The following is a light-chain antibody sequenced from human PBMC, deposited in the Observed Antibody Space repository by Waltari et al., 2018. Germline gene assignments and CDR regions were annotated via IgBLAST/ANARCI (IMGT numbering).Light chain of an antibody. CDR1: QSVTTS. V-gene: IGKV3-15*01. J-gene: IGKJ4*01. CDR3: QQYEDWPPIT. Sequence: EIVMTQSPDTVSVSPGERATLSCRASQSVTTSLAWFQQRPGQPPRVLIYGASTRAAGIPARFSGSGSGTEFTLTISSLQSEDFAVYYCQQYEDWPPITFGGGTKVEIK. CDR2: GAS.